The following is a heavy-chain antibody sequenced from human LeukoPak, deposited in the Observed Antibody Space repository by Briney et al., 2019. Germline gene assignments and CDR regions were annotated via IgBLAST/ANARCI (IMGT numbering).Heavy chain of an antibody. CDR1: SESFSGYY. CDR2: INHSGST. V-gene: IGHV4-34*01. CDR3: ARGVLRVYYLDF. Sequence: PSETLSLTCAVYSESFSGYYWSWLRQPPGKGLEWIGEINHSGSTSYNPSLKSRVTISLDTSKNQFSLRLSSVTAADTAVYYCARGVLRVYYLDFWGQGTLVTVSS. J-gene: IGHJ4*02. D-gene: IGHD3-16*01.